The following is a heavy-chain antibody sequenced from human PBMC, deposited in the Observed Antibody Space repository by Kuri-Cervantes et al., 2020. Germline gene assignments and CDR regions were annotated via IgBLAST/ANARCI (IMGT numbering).Heavy chain of an antibody. CDR2: IYYSGST. CDR3: AREPVIFTIFGVVTSDYYYYGMDV. Sequence: SETLSLTCTVSGGSISSYYWSWIRQPPGKGLEWIGYIYYSGSTNYNPSLKSRVTISVDTSKNQFSLKLSSVAAADTAVYYCAREPVIFTIFGVVTSDYYYYGMDVWGQGTTVTVSS. D-gene: IGHD3-3*01. V-gene: IGHV4-59*01. J-gene: IGHJ6*02. CDR1: GGSISSYY.